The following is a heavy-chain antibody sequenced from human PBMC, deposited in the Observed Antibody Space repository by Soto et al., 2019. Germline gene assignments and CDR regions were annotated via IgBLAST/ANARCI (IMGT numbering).Heavy chain of an antibody. J-gene: IGHJ4*02. D-gene: IGHD2-2*01. CDR3: ASSYCSSTSCYLLDY. Sequence: PSETLSLTCTVSGGSISSGGYYWSWIRQHPGKGLEWIGYIYHSGSTYYNPSLKSRVTISVDTSKNQFSLKLSSVTAADTAVYYCASSYCSSTSCYLLDYWGQGTLVTVSS. CDR2: IYHSGST. V-gene: IGHV4-31*03. CDR1: GGSISSGGYY.